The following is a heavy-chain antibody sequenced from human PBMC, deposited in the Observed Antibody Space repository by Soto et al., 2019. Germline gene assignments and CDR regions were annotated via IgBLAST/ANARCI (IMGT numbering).Heavy chain of an antibody. J-gene: IGHJ5*02. CDR3: ARGEAPWSRQNWFDP. D-gene: IGHD2-15*01. CDR1: GYTFTSYA. Sequence: GASVKVSCKASGYTFTSYAMHWVRQAPGQGLEWMGWINAGNGNTKYSQKFQGRVTITRDTSASTAYMELSSLRSEDTAVYYCARGEAPWSRQNWFDPWGQGTLVTVSS. CDR2: INAGNGNT. V-gene: IGHV1-3*01.